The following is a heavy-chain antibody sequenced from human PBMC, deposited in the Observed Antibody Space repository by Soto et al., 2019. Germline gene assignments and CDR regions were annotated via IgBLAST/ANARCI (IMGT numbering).Heavy chain of an antibody. D-gene: IGHD3-10*01. CDR3: AKDREANPWFGESHYYCGMDA. CDR1: GLTFSSYA. Sequence: PGGSLRLSCAASGLTFSSYAMSWARQPPGKGLEWVSAISGSGGSTYYADSVKGRFTISRDNSKNTLYLQMNSLRAEDTAVYYCAKDREANPWFGESHYYCGMDAWGQGTTVTASS. CDR2: ISGSGGST. J-gene: IGHJ6*02. V-gene: IGHV3-23*01.